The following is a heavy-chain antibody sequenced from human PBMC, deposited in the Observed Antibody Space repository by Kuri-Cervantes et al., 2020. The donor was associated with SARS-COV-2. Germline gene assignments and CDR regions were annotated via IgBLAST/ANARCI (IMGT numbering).Heavy chain of an antibody. J-gene: IGHJ4*02. CDR2: IYYSGST. Sequence: SQTLSLTCAVSGYSISSGYYWGWIRQPPGKGLEWIGYIYYSGSTNYNPSLKSRVTISVDTSKNQFSLKLSSVTAADTAVYYCARGQQLVLLDYWGQGTLVTVSS. CDR3: ARGQQLVLLDY. D-gene: IGHD6-13*01. CDR1: GYSISSGYY. V-gene: IGHV4-38-2*01.